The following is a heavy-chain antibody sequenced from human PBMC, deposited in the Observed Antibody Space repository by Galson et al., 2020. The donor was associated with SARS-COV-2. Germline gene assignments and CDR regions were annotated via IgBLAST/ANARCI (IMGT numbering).Heavy chain of an antibody. CDR3: ARLFPPTLEAAATVPPGDY. J-gene: IGHJ4*02. V-gene: IGHV4-39*07. CDR2: IYYSGST. Sequence: SETLSLTCTVSGGSITSSSYYWGWIRQPPGKGLEWIGTIYYSGSTYYNPSLKSQVTISVDTSTHQLSLKLSSVTAADTAVYYCARLFPPTLEAAATVPPGDYWGQGTLVTVSS. CDR1: GGSITSSSYY. D-gene: IGHD6-13*01.